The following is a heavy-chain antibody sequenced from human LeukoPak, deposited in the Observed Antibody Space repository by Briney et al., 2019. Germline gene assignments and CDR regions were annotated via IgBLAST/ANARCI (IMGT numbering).Heavy chain of an antibody. D-gene: IGHD3-22*01. V-gene: IGHV3-33*01. Sequence: GRSLRLSCAASGFTFSSYGMHWVRQAPGKGLEWVAVIWYDGSNKYYADSVKGRFTISRDNSKNTLYLQMNSLRAEDTAVYYCARFRLGGSGYYDAFGYWGQGTLVTVSS. CDR1: GFTFSSYG. CDR3: ARFRLGGSGYYDAFGY. J-gene: IGHJ4*02. CDR2: IWYDGSNK.